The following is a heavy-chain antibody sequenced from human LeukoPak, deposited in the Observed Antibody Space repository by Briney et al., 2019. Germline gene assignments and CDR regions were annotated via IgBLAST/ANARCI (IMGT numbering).Heavy chain of an antibody. CDR3: AKGSGQYDSSVYFDY. CDR2: ISWNSGSI. J-gene: IGHJ4*02. D-gene: IGHD3-22*01. Sequence: PGRSLRLSCAASGFTFDDYAMHWVRQAPGNGLEWVSGISWNSGSIGYADSVKGRFTISRDNAKNSLYLQMNSLRAEDTALYYCAKGSGQYDSSVYFDYWGQGTLVTVSS. CDR1: GFTFDDYA. V-gene: IGHV3-9*01.